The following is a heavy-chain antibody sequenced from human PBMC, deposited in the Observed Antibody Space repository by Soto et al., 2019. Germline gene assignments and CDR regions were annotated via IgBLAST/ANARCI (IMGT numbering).Heavy chain of an antibody. J-gene: IGHJ5*02. Sequence: PGESLKISCKGSGHSFTSYWISWVRQMPGKGLEWMGRIDPSDSYTNYSPSFQGHVTISADKSISTAYLQWSSLKASDTAMYYCARMGGHYYGSGSYYNTNWFDPWGQGTLVTVSS. D-gene: IGHD3-10*01. CDR3: ARMGGHYYGSGSYYNTNWFDP. CDR1: GHSFTSYW. V-gene: IGHV5-10-1*01. CDR2: IDPSDSYT.